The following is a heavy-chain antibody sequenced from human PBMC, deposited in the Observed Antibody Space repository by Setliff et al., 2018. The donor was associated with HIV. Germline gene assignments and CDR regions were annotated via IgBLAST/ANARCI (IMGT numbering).Heavy chain of an antibody. D-gene: IGHD2-15*01. Sequence: SETLSLTCAVFGGSFTDIGGSFTDYYWIWIRQPPGKGLEWIGEINHSGSTHYNPSLKSPLSISIDTSKNQFYLNLRSVTAADTAVYYCARGRVFCNGDSCYHLDYWGQGIPVTVSS. CDR2: INHSGST. CDR3: ARGRVFCNGDSCYHLDY. V-gene: IGHV4-34*09. CDR1: GGSFTDIGGSFTDYY. J-gene: IGHJ4*02.